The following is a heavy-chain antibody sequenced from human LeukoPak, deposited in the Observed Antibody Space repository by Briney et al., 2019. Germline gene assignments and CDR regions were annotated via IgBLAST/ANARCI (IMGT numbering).Heavy chain of an antibody. CDR1: GYTFVNYG. D-gene: IGHD3-10*01. Sequence: ASVKVSCKASGYTFVNYGINWVRQAPGQGLEWMGWISAYNGNTNYAQKLQGRVTMTTDTSTSTAYMELRSLRSDDTAVYYCARDHMVRGVVPRMDVWGQGTTVTVSS. CDR2: ISAYNGNT. CDR3: ARDHMVRGVVPRMDV. V-gene: IGHV1-18*01. J-gene: IGHJ6*02.